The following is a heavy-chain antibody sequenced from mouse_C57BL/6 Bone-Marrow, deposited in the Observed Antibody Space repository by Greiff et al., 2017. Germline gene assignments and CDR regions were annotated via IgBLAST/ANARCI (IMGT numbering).Heavy chain of an antibody. CDR3: TPSTGVAEDYAMDY. V-gene: IGHV14-4*01. CDR2: IDPENGDT. D-gene: IGHD1-1*01. J-gene: IGHJ4*01. Sequence: VQLQQSGAELVRPGASVKLSCTASGFNIKDDYMHWVKQRPEQGLEWIGWIDPENGDTEYASKFQGKATITADTSSNTAYLQLSSLTSEDTAVYYCTPSTGVAEDYAMDYWGQGTSVTVSS. CDR1: GFNIKDDY.